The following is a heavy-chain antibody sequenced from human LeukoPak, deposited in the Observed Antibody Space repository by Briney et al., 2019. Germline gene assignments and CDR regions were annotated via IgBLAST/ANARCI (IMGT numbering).Heavy chain of an antibody. J-gene: IGHJ4*02. CDR2: IHCSGGST. Sequence: GGSLTLSCASSGFTFSSYAMSWVRQAPAKGLEWVSAIHCSGGSTYYADSVKGRFTISRDNSKNTLYLQMNSMRADDTAVYYCAKVLVTRAIGYFDYWGQGTLVTVSS. V-gene: IGHV3-23*01. CDR1: GFTFSSYA. D-gene: IGHD2-8*02. CDR3: AKVLVTRAIGYFDY.